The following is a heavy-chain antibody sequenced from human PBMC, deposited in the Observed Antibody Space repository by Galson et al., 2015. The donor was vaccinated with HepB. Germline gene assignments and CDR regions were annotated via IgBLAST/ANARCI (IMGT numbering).Heavy chain of an antibody. CDR1: GYTFSRFS. CDR2: ISGYDVNV. CDR3: ARGGLATIGGPTFDY. Sequence: SVKVSCKASGYTFSRFSISWLRQAPGQGLEWMGWISGYDVNVRYAQKFQGRLTMTTDTSTSTAHLDLRSLRSDDSAVYYCARGGLATIGGPTFDYWGQEPWSPSPQ. V-gene: IGHV1-18*01. J-gene: IGHJ4*01. D-gene: IGHD5-24*01.